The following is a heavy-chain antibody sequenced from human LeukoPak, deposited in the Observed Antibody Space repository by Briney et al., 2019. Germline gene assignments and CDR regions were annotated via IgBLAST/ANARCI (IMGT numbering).Heavy chain of an antibody. CDR1: GFTFSDYY. Sequence: GGSPRLSCAASGFTFSDYYMSWIRQAPGKGLEGVSYISSSGSTIYYADSVKGRFTISRDNAKNSLYLQMNSLRAEDTAVYYCARGQTYYDFWSGYYYFDYWGQGTLVTVSS. CDR2: ISSSGSTI. CDR3: ARGQTYYDFWSGYYYFDY. J-gene: IGHJ4*02. D-gene: IGHD3-3*01. V-gene: IGHV3-11*04.